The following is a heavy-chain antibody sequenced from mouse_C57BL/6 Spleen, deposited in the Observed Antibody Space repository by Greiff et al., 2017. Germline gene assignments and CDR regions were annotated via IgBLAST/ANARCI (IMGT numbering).Heavy chain of an antibody. D-gene: IGHD1-1*01. J-gene: IGHJ2*01. Sequence: VQLQQSGPVLVKPGASVKMSCKASGYTFTDYYMNWVKQSHGKSLEWIGVINPYNGGTSYNQKFKGKATLTVDKSSSTAYMELNSLTSEDSAVYYCARMGYGSSLDYWGQGTTLTVSS. CDR3: ARMGYGSSLDY. CDR1: GYTFTDYY. V-gene: IGHV1-19*01. CDR2: INPYNGGT.